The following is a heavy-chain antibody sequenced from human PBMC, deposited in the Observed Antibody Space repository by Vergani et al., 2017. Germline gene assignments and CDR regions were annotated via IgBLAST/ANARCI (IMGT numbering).Heavy chain of an antibody. CDR3: VKSTNGDQDDSTDYLDY. CDR2: ISWNRGKI. Sequence: EVQLLESGGGLVQPGGSLRLSCAASGFVFDEYALHWVRQSPGKGLEWVSGISWNRGKIAYADSVKGRFTISRDTAKNSLSLEMKSLRPEDAALYYCVKSTNGDQDDSTDYLDYWGQGTLVTVSS. V-gene: IGHV3-9*01. J-gene: IGHJ4*02. CDR1: GFVFDEYA. D-gene: IGHD3-22*01.